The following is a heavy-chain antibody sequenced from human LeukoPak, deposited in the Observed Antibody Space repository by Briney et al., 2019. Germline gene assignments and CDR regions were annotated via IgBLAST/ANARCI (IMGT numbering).Heavy chain of an antibody. J-gene: IGHJ4*02. D-gene: IGHD6-19*01. CDR3: ARQLQWLGTYYFDY. V-gene: IGHV1-2*02. CDR1: GYTFTGYY. Sequence: ASVKVSCKASGYTFTGYYMHWVRQAPGQGLEWMGWINPNSGGTNYAQKFQGRVTMTRDTSISTAYMELSRLRSDDTAVYYCARQLQWLGTYYFDYWGQGTLVTVSS. CDR2: INPNSGGT.